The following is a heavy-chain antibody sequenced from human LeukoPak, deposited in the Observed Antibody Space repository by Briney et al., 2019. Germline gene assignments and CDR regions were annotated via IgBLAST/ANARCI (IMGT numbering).Heavy chain of an antibody. CDR1: GFTFSSYW. D-gene: IGHD1-26*01. CDR3: AKDLGRYRNNYFDY. CDR2: INSDGSNT. Sequence: GGSLRLSCAASGFTFSSYWMHWVRQAPGKGLVWVSRINSDGSNTIYADSVKGRFTISRDDSKNTLYLQMNSLRAEDMAVYYCAKDLGRYRNNYFDYWGQGTLVTVSS. J-gene: IGHJ4*02. V-gene: IGHV3-74*01.